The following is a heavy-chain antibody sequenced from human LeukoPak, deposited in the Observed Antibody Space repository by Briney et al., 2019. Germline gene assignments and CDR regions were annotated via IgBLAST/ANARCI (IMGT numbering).Heavy chain of an antibody. CDR1: EFTFSDYW. J-gene: IGHJ6*02. V-gene: IGHV3-7*01. CDR2: INKDGSEE. Sequence: GGSLRLSCAASEFTFSDYWMSWVRQAPGKGPEWVASINKDGSEEYYADSVKGRFTVSRDNAKNSLFLQMNNLRVEDTAIYYCATYDNWVAGDVWGQGTTVSVSS. CDR3: ATYDNWVAGDV. D-gene: IGHD1-1*01.